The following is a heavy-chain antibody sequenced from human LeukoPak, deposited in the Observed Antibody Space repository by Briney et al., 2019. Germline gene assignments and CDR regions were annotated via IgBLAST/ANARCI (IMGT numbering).Heavy chain of an antibody. CDR3: ARVRYCGGDCFPFDY. CDR1: GGSISGYY. V-gene: IGHV4-59*01. Sequence: NPSETLSLTCSVSGGSISGYYWTWIRQPPGKGLEWIGYIFYSSSTNYTPSLKSRATISVDTSKHHFSLSLTSVIAADTAVYYCARVRYCGGDCFPFDYWGQGTLVTVSS. D-gene: IGHD2-21*01. J-gene: IGHJ4*02. CDR2: IFYSSST.